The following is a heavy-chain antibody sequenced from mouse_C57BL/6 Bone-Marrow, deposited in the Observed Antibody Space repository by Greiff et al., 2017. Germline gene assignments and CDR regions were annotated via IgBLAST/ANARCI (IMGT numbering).Heavy chain of an antibody. V-gene: IGHV1-53*01. J-gene: IGHJ3*01. D-gene: IGHD2-1*01. CDR2: INPSNGGT. CDR1: GYTFTSYW. Sequence: QVQLQQPGTELVKPGASVKLSCKASGYTFTSYWMHWVKQRPGQGLEWIGNINPSNGGTNYNETFKSKATLTVDQSSSTAYMQLSRRTSEDSAVYYCARRGGNYLAWFAYWGQETRVTVSA. CDR3: ARRGGNYLAWFAY.